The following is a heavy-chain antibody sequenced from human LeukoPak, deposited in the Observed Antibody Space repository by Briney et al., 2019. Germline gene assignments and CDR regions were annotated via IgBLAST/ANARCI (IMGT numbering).Heavy chain of an antibody. V-gene: IGHV3-15*01. CDR1: GFTFSNAW. CDR3: TTAPGSSGPFLFDS. Sequence: GGSLRLSCAASGFTFSNAWMSWVRQAPGEGLEWVGRIKSKTDGGTTDYAAPVKGRFTISRDDSKNTLYLQMNSLKTEDPAVYYCTTAPGSSGPFLFDSWGQGTLVTVSS. D-gene: IGHD1-26*01. CDR2: IKSKTDGGTT. J-gene: IGHJ4*02.